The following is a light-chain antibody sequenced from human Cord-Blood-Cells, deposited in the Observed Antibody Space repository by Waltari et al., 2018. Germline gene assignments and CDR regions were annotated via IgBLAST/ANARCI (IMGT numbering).Light chain of an antibody. CDR3: QQSYSTPQTVFT. J-gene: IGKJ3*01. CDR2: AAS. Sequence: DIQMTQSPSSLSASVGDRVTITCRASQSISSYLNWYQQKPGKAPKLLIYAASSLQSGVPSRFSGSGSGTDFTLTISSLQHEDFATYYCQQSYSTPQTVFTFGPGTKVDIK. V-gene: IGKV1-39*01. CDR1: QSISSY.